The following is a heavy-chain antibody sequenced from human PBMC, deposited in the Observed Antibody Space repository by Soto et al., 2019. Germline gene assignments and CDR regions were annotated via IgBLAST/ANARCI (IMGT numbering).Heavy chain of an antibody. CDR1: GYSFSGYD. V-gene: IGHV1-18*04. D-gene: IGHD3-10*01. J-gene: IGHJ3*02. CDR3: ARDSGAALYGEDALDI. CDR2: VSTSIRST. Sequence: QGKLVQSGPEVKKPGASVKVSCTASGYSFSGYDITWVRQAPGQGLEWRGWVSTSIRSTMSAEKLQGRLTMTTDTSTTTVYMELRGLTSDDTAVYYCARDSGAALYGEDALDIWGQGTMVSVSS.